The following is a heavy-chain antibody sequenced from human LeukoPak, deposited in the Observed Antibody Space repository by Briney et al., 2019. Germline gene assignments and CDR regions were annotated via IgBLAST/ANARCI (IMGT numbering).Heavy chain of an antibody. CDR2: ISYVGTNE. Sequence: GRSLRLSCAASGFCFTYYAMHWVRQVPGKGLECMAVISYVGTNEYYADSVKGRFTISRDNSKNTMYLQMNNLRAEDTALYYGVRESDYYDRKGMDVWGQGTTVTVSS. J-gene: IGHJ6*02. D-gene: IGHD3-22*01. V-gene: IGHV3-30*04. CDR3: VRESDYYDRKGMDV. CDR1: GFCFTYYA.